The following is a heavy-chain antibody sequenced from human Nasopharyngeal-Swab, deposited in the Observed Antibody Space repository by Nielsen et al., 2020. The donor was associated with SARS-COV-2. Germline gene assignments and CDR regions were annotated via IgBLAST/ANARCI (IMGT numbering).Heavy chain of an antibody. V-gene: IGHV3-21*01. CDR1: GFTFSSYS. D-gene: IGHD4-17*01. J-gene: IGHJ4*02. CDR3: ASDFYGDYSDY. Sequence: GGSLRLSCAASGFTFSSYSMNWVRQAPGKGLEWVSSISSSSSYIYYADSVKGRFTISRDNAKNSRYLQMNSLRAEDTAVYYCASDFYGDYSDYWGQGTLVTVSS. CDR2: ISSSSSYI.